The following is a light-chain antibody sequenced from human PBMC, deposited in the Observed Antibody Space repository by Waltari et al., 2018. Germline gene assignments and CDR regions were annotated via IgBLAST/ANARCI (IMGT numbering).Light chain of an antibody. Sequence: EIVLTHSPGTLCLSPGERATLSCRARLSVFTISLTWYQQKPGQAPRLLIYGTSSRATGIPDRFSGSGSGTDFTLTISRLQPEDFAIYYCQQYDGIVVTFGEGTKVEI. CDR2: GTS. CDR1: LSVFTIS. V-gene: IGKV3-20*01. J-gene: IGKJ1*01. CDR3: QQYDGIVVT.